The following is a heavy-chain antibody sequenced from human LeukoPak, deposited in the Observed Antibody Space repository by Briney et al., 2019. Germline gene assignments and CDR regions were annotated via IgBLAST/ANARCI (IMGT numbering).Heavy chain of an antibody. V-gene: IGHV3-7*01. Sequence: GGSLRLSCAASGFTFSGYWMSWVRQAPGKGLEWVAHIKQDGSEKYYVDSVKGRFTISRDNAKNSLYLQMNSLRAEDTAVYYCARDGVDTAMVDLFDYWGQGTLVTVSS. J-gene: IGHJ4*02. CDR3: ARDGVDTAMVDLFDY. CDR2: IKQDGSEK. CDR1: GFTFSGYW. D-gene: IGHD5-18*01.